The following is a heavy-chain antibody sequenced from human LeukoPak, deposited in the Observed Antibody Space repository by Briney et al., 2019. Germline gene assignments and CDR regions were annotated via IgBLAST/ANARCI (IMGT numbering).Heavy chain of an antibody. CDR2: ISTSGSST. CDR3: ARDRAGAPHDH. V-gene: IGHV3-11*05. J-gene: IGHJ4*02. Sequence: GGSLRLSCAASGFTFSDYYMSWIRQAPGKGLEWVSYISTSGSSTNYADSVKGRFTISRDNAKNSLYLQMNSLRADDTAVYYCARDRAGAPHDHWGQGTLVTVSS. D-gene: IGHD6-19*01. CDR1: GFTFSDYY.